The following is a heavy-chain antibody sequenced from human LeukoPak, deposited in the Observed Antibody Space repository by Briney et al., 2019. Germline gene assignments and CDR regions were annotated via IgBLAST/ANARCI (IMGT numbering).Heavy chain of an antibody. V-gene: IGHV3-23*01. CDR3: ARATYDILTGYPIGCFDP. CDR1: GFSFSSSA. CDR2: ISGSGGST. Sequence: GGSLRLSCAASGFSFSSSAMSWVRQAPGKGLEWVSVISGSGGSTYYADSVKGRFTISRDNAKNSLYLQMNSLRAEDTAVYYCARATYDILTGYPIGCFDPWGQGTLVTVSS. D-gene: IGHD3-9*01. J-gene: IGHJ5*02.